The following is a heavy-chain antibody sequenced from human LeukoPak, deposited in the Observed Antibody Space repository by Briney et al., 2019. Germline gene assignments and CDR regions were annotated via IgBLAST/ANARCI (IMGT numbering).Heavy chain of an antibody. Sequence: SETLSLTCAVSGGSFSGYCWSWIRQPPGKGLEWIGEINHSGSTNYNPSLKSRVTISVDTSKNQFSLKLSSVTAADTAVYYCARVRWAVTTHFDYWGQGTLVTVSS. V-gene: IGHV4-34*01. CDR3: ARVRWAVTTHFDY. CDR1: GGSFSGYC. D-gene: IGHD4-17*01. CDR2: INHSGST. J-gene: IGHJ4*02.